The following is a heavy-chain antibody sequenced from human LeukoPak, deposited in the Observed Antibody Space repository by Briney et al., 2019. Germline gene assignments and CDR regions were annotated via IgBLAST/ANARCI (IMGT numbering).Heavy chain of an antibody. V-gene: IGHV4-31*03. Sequence: PSETLSLTCTVSGASISSGGYYWSWIRQHPGKGLEWIGYIYYSGSTHYNPSLKSRVTISVDTSKNQFSLKLSSVTAADTAVYYCARIPGYSYGYYYFDYWGQGTLVTVSS. CDR1: GASISSGGYY. CDR3: ARIPGYSYGYYYFDY. D-gene: IGHD5-18*01. J-gene: IGHJ4*02. CDR2: IYYSGST.